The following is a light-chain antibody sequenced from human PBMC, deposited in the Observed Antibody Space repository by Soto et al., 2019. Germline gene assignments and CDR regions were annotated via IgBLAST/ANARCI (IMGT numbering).Light chain of an antibody. J-gene: IGKJ2*01. V-gene: IGKV3-20*01. CDR3: QQYGSSLMYT. CDR1: QSISSSY. Sequence: EIVWTQSPGTLSLSPGDRATLSCRASQSISSSYLAWYQQKPGQAPRLLIYGASSRATGIPDRFSGSGSGTDFTLTISRLEPEDFAVYYCQQYGSSLMYTFGQGTKLEIK. CDR2: GAS.